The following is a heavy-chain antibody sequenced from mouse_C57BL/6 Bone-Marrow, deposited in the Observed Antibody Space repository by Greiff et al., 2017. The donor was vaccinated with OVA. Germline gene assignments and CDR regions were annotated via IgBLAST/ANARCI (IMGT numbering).Heavy chain of an antibody. D-gene: IGHD1-1*01. J-gene: IGHJ2*01. CDR2: INPSNGDT. CDR1: GYTFTSYW. Sequence: QVQLQQPGTELVKPGASVKLSCKASGYTFTSYWMHWVKQRPGQGLEWIGNINPSNGDTNYNQKFKGKATLTVDKSSSTAYMQLSSLTSEDSAVYYCALGYGSRPYYFDYWGQGTTLTVSS. V-gene: IGHV1-53*01. CDR3: ALGYGSRPYYFDY.